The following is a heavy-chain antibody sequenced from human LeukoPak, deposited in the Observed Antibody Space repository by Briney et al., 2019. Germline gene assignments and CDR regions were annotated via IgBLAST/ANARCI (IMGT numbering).Heavy chain of an antibody. CDR2: ITSSSTTI. Sequence: GGSLRLSCAASGFTFSSYEMNWVRQAPGKGLEWVSYITSSSTTIYYADSVKGRFTVSRDNAKNSLYLQMNSLGAEDTAVYYCARDFRNSYGFYYWGQGTLVTVSS. V-gene: IGHV3-48*03. CDR1: GFTFSSYE. CDR3: ARDFRNSYGFYY. D-gene: IGHD5-18*01. J-gene: IGHJ4*02.